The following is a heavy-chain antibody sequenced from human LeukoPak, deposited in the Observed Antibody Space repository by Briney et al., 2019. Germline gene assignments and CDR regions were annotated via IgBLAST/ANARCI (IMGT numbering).Heavy chain of an antibody. J-gene: IGHJ3*02. CDR3: ARDRPTQGHDAFDI. CDR1: GFTVSSNY. D-gene: IGHD6-6*01. Sequence: PGGSLRLSCAASGFTVSSNYMSWVRQAPGKGLEWVSVIYIGGGTYYADSVKGRFTISRDNSKNTLYLQMNSLRAEDTAVYYCARDRPTQGHDAFDIWGQGTMVTVSS. CDR2: IYIGGGT. V-gene: IGHV3-66*02.